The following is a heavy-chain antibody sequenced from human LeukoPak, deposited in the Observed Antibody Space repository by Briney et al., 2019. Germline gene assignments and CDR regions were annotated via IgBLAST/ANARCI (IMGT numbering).Heavy chain of an antibody. V-gene: IGHV3-23*01. CDR3: AKYRREYYDSSGYFLYFDY. CDR1: GFPFSSYA. Sequence: PGGSLSLSCAASGFPFSSYAMNWVRQAPGKGLEWVSAISGGGGRTYYAEALKGRFTISRDNSKNTLYLQINSLRAEDTAVYYCAKYRREYYDSSGYFLYFDYWGQGTLVTVSS. CDR2: ISGGGGRT. D-gene: IGHD3-22*01. J-gene: IGHJ4*02.